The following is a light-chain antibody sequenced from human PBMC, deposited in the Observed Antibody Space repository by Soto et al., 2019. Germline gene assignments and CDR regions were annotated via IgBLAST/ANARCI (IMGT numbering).Light chain of an antibody. CDR2: WAS. V-gene: IGKV4-1*01. CDR3: QQYYVTPPYT. Sequence: DIVMTQSPDSLAVSLGERATINCKSSQSVLYSSNNKNYLAWYQQKPGQPPKLLIYWASTRESGGPDRFSGSGSGTDFTLTISSLQAEDVAVYYYQQYYVTPPYTFGQGTKLEIK. CDR1: QSVLYSSNNKNY. J-gene: IGKJ2*01.